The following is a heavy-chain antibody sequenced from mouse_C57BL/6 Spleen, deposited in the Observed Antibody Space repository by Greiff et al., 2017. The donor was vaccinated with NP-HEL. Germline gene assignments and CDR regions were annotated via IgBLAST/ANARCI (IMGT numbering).Heavy chain of an antibody. CDR1: GYTFTDYN. D-gene: IGHD1-1*01. CDR3: ARGRLSYDYFDY. CDR2: INPNNGGT. Sequence: EVQLQQSGPELVKPGASVKMSCKASGYTFTDYNMHWVKQSHGKSLEWIGYINPNNGGTSYNQKFKGKATLTVNKSSSTAYMELRSLTSEDSAVYYCARGRLSYDYFDYWGQGTTLTVSS. V-gene: IGHV1-22*01. J-gene: IGHJ2*01.